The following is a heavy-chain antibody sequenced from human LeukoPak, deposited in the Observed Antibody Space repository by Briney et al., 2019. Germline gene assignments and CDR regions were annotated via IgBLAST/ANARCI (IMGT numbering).Heavy chain of an antibody. CDR2: IKQDGSEK. J-gene: IGHJ6*03. CDR3: AREASSPVSNYYYYYMDV. CDR1: GFTFSSYW. D-gene: IGHD6-6*01. Sequence: GGSLRLSCAASGFTFSSYWMSWVRQAPGKGLEWVANIKQDGSEKYYVDSVKGQFTISTDNTKNSLYMQMNSLRAEDTAVYYCAREASSPVSNYYYYYMDVWGKGTTVTVSS. V-gene: IGHV3-7*01.